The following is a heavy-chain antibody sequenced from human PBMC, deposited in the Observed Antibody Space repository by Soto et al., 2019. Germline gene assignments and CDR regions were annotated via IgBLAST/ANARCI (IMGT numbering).Heavy chain of an antibody. Sequence: QVQLQESGPGLVKPSGTLSLTCAVSGGSISSSNWWSWVRQPPGKGLEWIGEIYHSGSTNYNPSLKSRVTISVDKSKNQFSLKLSSVTAADTAVYYCARASPSAYDFWSGYSFDYWGQGTLVTVSS. CDR1: GGSISSSNW. CDR2: IYHSGST. J-gene: IGHJ4*02. V-gene: IGHV4-4*02. CDR3: ARASPSAYDFWSGYSFDY. D-gene: IGHD3-3*01.